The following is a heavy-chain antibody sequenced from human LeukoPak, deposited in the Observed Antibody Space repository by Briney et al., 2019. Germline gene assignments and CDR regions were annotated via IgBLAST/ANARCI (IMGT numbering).Heavy chain of an antibody. V-gene: IGHV1-8*03. J-gene: IGHJ5*02. D-gene: IGHD6-19*01. CDR3: ARPHSSGWYHWFDP. CDR2: MNPNSGNT. Sequence: ASVKVSCKASGYTFTSYDINWVRQATGQGLEWMGWMNPNSGNTGYAQKFQGRVTITRNTSISTAYMELSSLRSEDTAVYYCARPHSSGWYHWFDPWGQGTLVTVSS. CDR1: GYTFTSYD.